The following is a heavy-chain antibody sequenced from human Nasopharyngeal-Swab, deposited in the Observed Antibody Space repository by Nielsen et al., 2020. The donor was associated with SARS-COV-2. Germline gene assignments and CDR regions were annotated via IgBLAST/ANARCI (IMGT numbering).Heavy chain of an antibody. D-gene: IGHD6-13*01. CDR2: IYYNGNT. V-gene: IGHV4-39*01. J-gene: IGHJ4*02. CDR1: GDSIAYSTFY. CDR3: VRSSSWYYFDY. Sequence: SETLSLTCTVSGDSIAYSTFYWGWNRQPPGKGLEWIGNIYYNGNTYQNPSLESRTTLSVHKSNNQFSLQLSSVTAADTAVYYCVRSSSWYYFDYWAQGTQVTVSS.